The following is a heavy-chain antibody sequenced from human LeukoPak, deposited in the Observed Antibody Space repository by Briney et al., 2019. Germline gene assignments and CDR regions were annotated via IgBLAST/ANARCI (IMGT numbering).Heavy chain of an antibody. CDR3: ARVGKGYSQYYFDC. CDR1: GYTFTDYN. J-gene: IGHJ4*02. V-gene: IGHV1-2*02. Sequence: GASVKVSCKASGYTFTDYNIHWVRQAPGQGLECMGWISPDSGVTNYAQKFQGRVTMTRDTSISTAYMELSRLTSDDTAVYYCARVGKGYSQYYFDCWGQGTLVTVSS. D-gene: IGHD4-23*01. CDR2: ISPDSGVT.